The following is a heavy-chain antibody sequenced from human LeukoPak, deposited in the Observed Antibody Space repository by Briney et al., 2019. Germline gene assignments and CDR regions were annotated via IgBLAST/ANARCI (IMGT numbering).Heavy chain of an antibody. J-gene: IGHJ4*02. CDR2: INYSGST. D-gene: IGHD2-2*01. Sequence: PSETLSLPCAFSGGSISSSSYYWGWIRQPPGKGLGWIGSINYSGSTYHNPSLKSRVTISVDTSKNQFSLKVSSVTAADTAAYYCARHAEAGTTSCPLDYWGQGTLVTVSS. CDR3: ARHAEAGTTSCPLDY. V-gene: IGHV4-39*01. CDR1: GGSISSSSYY.